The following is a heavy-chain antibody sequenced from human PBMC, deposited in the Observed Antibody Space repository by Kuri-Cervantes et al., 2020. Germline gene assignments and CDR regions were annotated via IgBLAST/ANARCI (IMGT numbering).Heavy chain of an antibody. CDR2: INWSSGSI. D-gene: IGHD3-3*01. V-gene: IGHV3-9*01. J-gene: IGHJ6*03. CDR3: AKVTSDYRYMDV. Sequence: GGSLRLSCAASGFIFSNYNMHWVRQAPGKGLEWVSGINWSSGSIGYADSMKGRFTISRDNAKNSLYLQMNSLRAEDTALYYCAKVTSDYRYMDVWGKGTTVTVSS. CDR1: GFIFSNYN.